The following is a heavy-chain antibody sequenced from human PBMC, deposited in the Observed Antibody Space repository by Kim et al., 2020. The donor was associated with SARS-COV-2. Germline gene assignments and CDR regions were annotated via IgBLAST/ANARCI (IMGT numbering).Heavy chain of an antibody. CDR2: ISYDGSNK. J-gene: IGHJ6*02. Sequence: GGSLRLSCAASGFTFSSYGMHWVRQAPGKGLEWVAVISYDGSNKYYADSVKGRFTISRDNSKNTLYLQMNSLRAEDTAVYYCAKGDSSSWYYYYYGLDVWGQGTPVTVSS. CDR3: AKGDSSSWYYYYYGLDV. V-gene: IGHV3-30*18. D-gene: IGHD6-13*01. CDR1: GFTFSSYG.